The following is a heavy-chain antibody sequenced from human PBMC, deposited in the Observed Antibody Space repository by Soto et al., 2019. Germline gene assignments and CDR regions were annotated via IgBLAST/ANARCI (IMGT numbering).Heavy chain of an antibody. CDR2: IWYDGSNK. V-gene: IGHV3-33*01. J-gene: IGHJ4*02. Sequence: QVQLVESGGGVVQPGRSLRLSCAASGFTFSSYGMHWVRQAPGKGLEWVAVIWYDGSNKYYADSVKGRFTISRDNSNNTLYLQMNSLRAEDTAVYYCARDGGSSTEKNWGQGTLVTVSS. D-gene: IGHD2-15*01. CDR1: GFTFSSYG. CDR3: ARDGGSSTEKN.